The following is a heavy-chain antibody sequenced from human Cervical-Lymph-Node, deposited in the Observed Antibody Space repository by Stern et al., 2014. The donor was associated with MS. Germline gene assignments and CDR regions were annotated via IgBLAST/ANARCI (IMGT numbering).Heavy chain of an antibody. CDR1: GFTFRKAW. CDR3: TTLDRSYPYYYYGMDV. D-gene: IGHD1-26*01. Sequence: EVQLVESGGGLVKPGGSLRLSCAASGFTFRKAWMTWIRQAPGKGLEWVGRIKSKTEGGTTDYAAPVKGRFTISRDDSKNTLYLQMNSLKTEDTAVYYCTTLDRSYPYYYYGMDVWGQGTTVTVSS. V-gene: IGHV3-15*01. CDR2: IKSKTEGGTT. J-gene: IGHJ6*02.